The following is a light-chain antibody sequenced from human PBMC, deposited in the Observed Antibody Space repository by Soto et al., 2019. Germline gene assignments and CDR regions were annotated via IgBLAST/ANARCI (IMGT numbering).Light chain of an antibody. CDR2: GAS. J-gene: IGKJ1*01. V-gene: IGKV3-20*01. Sequence: EIVLTQSPGTPSLSPGERATLSCRASQSVASNYLAWYQQKPGQAPSLLIYGASSTATGIPDRFSGSGSGTDFTLTISRLEPEDFAVYNCQQYSRSPSTFGQGTKVELK. CDR3: QQYSRSPST. CDR1: QSVASNY.